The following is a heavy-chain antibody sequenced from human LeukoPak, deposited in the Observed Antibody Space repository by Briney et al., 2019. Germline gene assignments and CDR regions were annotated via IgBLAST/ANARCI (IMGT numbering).Heavy chain of an antibody. CDR1: GYTFTSYD. CDR2: MNANSGNA. V-gene: IGHV1-8*01. J-gene: IGHJ4*02. CDR3: GRSGGYHPLDY. Sequence: ASVKVSCKTSGYTFTSYDINWVRQAPGQGLEWMGWMNANSGNAGFAQKFQGRVTMTRDTSINTAYMELSSLRSGDTAVYYCGRSGGYHPLDYWGQGTLVTVSS. D-gene: IGHD5-12*01.